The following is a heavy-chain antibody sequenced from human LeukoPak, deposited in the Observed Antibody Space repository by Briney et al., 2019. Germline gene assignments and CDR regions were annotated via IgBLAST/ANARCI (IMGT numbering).Heavy chain of an antibody. CDR2: ISWNSGTI. Sequence: GGSLRLSCAASGFTFDEYAMHWVRQVPGKGLAWVSGISWNSGTIDYADSVKGRFTISRDNSKNTLYLQMNSLRAEDTAVYYCAKEIRFLEWFPTPHYWGQGTLVTVSS. CDR3: AKEIRFLEWFPTPHY. J-gene: IGHJ4*02. D-gene: IGHD3-3*01. V-gene: IGHV3-9*01. CDR1: GFTFDEYA.